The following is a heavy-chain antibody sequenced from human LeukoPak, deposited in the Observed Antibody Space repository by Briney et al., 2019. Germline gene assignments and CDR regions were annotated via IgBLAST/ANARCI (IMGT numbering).Heavy chain of an antibody. CDR1: GFPFSDYW. CDR3: ARGTFFWRGVDY. J-gene: IGHJ4*02. CDR2: INIGGSEA. V-gene: IGHV3-74*03. D-gene: IGHD3-3*01. Sequence: GGSLRLSCVASGFPFSDYWMHWVRQTPGKGLVWVSRINIGGSEAKYADSVKGRVTISRDNAKNTLYLQMNSLRAEDTALYYCARGTFFWRGVDYWGQGTLVTVSS.